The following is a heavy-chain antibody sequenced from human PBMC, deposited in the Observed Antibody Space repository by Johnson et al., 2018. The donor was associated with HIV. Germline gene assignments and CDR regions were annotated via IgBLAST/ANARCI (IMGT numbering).Heavy chain of an antibody. V-gene: IGHV3-30-3*01. CDR1: GFTFSSYA. CDR3: ARGPIADDAFDI. Sequence: VQLVESGGGLVQPGRSLRLSCAASGFTFSSYAMHWVRQAPGKGLEWVAVISYDGSNKYYADSVKGRFTISRDNSKNTLYLQMNSLRDEDTAVYFCARGPIADDAFDIWGQGTMVTVSS. CDR2: ISYDGSNK. D-gene: IGHD3-16*02. J-gene: IGHJ3*02.